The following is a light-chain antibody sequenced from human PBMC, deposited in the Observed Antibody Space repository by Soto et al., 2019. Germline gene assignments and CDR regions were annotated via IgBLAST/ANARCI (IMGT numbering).Light chain of an antibody. CDR3: QQYGGSSLYI. CDR2: GAS. V-gene: IGKV3-20*01. J-gene: IGKJ2*01. CDR1: QSVSSSD. Sequence: EIVLTQSPGTLSLSPGDRATLSCRASQSVSSSDLAWYQQKHGQAPRLLISGASTRATGIPDRFSGSGSVTDFPLTISRLKPEDCAVFYCQQYGGSSLYILGLGTKLQIK.